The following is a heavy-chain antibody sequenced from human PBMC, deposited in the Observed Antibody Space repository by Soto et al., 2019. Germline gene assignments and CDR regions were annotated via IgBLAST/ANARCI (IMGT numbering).Heavy chain of an antibody. D-gene: IGHD3-10*01. J-gene: IGHJ6*02. V-gene: IGHV4-59*01. CDR2: IYYSGST. CDR3: ARSDRITMVRGVRAGYYGMDV. Sequence: PSETLSLTCTVSGGSISSYYWSWIRQPPGKGLEWIGYIYYSGSTNYNPSLKSRVTISVDTSKNQFSLKLSSVTAADTAVYYCARSDRITMVRGVRAGYYGMDVWGQGTTVT. CDR1: GGSISSYY.